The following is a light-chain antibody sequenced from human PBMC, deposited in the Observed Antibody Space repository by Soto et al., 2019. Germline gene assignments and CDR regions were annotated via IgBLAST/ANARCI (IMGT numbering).Light chain of an antibody. Sequence: EIVLTQSPGTLSLSPGETATLSCRASQTIGRTYLAWYQQKPGQAPRLLIFGTSSRATGIPDRFSGSGAGTGFTLSIRWLEPVHFSVYYGQEYASSAHLSFCGETKVDI. CDR1: QTIGRTY. J-gene: IGKJ4*01. V-gene: IGKV3-20*01. CDR3: QEYASSAHLS. CDR2: GTS.